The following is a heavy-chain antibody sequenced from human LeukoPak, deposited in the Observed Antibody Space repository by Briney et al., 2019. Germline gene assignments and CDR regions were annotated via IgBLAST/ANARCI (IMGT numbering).Heavy chain of an antibody. Sequence: GASVKVSCKASGYTFTSYDINWVRQATGQGLEWMGWMNPNSGNTGYAQKFQGRVTMTRNTSISTAYMELSSLRSDDTAVYYCARTPPYYDFWSGYWDYWGQGTLVTVSS. D-gene: IGHD3-3*01. CDR3: ARTPPYYDFWSGYWDY. CDR1: GYTFTSYD. CDR2: MNPNSGNT. V-gene: IGHV1-8*01. J-gene: IGHJ4*02.